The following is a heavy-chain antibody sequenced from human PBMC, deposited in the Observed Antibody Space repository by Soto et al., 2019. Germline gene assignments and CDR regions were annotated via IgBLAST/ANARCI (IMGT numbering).Heavy chain of an antibody. CDR3: ASGIAVVGSLGGDAFDI. V-gene: IGHV1-69*13. D-gene: IGHD6-19*01. CDR2: IIPIFGTA. J-gene: IGHJ3*02. CDR1: GGTFSSYA. Sequence: GASVKVSCKASGGTFSSYAISWVRQAPGQGLEWMGGIIPIFGTANYAQKIQGRVTITADESTSTAYKKMSRLKSEDTAVYCCASGIAVVGSLGGDAFDIWGQGTMVTVSS.